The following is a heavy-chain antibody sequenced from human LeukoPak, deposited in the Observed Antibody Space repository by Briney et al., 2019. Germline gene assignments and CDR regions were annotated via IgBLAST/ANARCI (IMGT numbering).Heavy chain of an antibody. CDR1: GYTFTYRY. CDR3: ASHKPNSCSSTSCSTDDAFDI. J-gene: IGHJ3*02. D-gene: IGHD2-2*01. Sequence: ASVKVSCKASGYTFTYRYLHWVRQAPGQALEWMGWITPFNGNTNYAQKFQDRVTITRDRSMSTAYMELSSLRSEDTAMYYCASHKPNSCSSTSCSTDDAFDIWGQGTMVTVSS. V-gene: IGHV1-45*02. CDR2: ITPFNGNT.